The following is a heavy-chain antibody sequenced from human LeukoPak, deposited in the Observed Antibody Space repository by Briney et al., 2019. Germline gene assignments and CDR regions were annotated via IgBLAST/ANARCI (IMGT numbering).Heavy chain of an antibody. J-gene: IGHJ4*02. CDR3: ARRAKGSGSYDY. V-gene: IGHV4-59*01. CDR2: IHYSGST. CDR1: GGSISGYY. D-gene: IGHD1-26*01. Sequence: SETLSLTCSVSGGSISGYYWSWIRQPPGKGLEWIAYIHYSGSTNYNPSLKSRVTISVDTSKTQFSLKLSSVTAADTAVYYCARRAKGSGSYDYWGQGTLVTVSS.